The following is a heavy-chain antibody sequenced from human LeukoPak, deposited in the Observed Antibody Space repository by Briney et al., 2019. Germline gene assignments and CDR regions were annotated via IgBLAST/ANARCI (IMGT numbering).Heavy chain of an antibody. Sequence: ASVKVSCMASGYTFTSYYMHWVRQAPGQGLEWMGMISPSGGSTSYAQKFQGRVTMTRDTSTSTAYMDLSNLRSDDTAVYFCAREWAYYNSVDDTFDIWGQGTLVTVSP. D-gene: IGHD3-22*01. J-gene: IGHJ3*02. CDR2: ISPSGGST. CDR1: GYTFTSYY. V-gene: IGHV1-46*01. CDR3: AREWAYYNSVDDTFDI.